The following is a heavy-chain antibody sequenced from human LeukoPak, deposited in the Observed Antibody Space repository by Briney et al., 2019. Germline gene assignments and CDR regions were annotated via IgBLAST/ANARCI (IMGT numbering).Heavy chain of an antibody. V-gene: IGHV3-23*01. Sequence: GGSLRLSCAASGFTFSSYAMSWVRQAPGKGLEWVSAISGSGGSTYYADSVKGRFTISRDNSKNTLYLQMNSLRAEDTAVYYCAKAHRRYYYDSSGYYLPGYPYYFDYWGQGTLVTVSS. CDR1: GFTFSSYA. CDR3: AKAHRRYYYDSSGYYLPGYPYYFDY. J-gene: IGHJ4*02. CDR2: ISGSGGST. D-gene: IGHD3-22*01.